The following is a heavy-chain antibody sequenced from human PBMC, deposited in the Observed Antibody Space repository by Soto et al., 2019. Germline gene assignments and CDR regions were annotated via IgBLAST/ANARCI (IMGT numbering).Heavy chain of an antibody. CDR1: GSTFSNAW. V-gene: IGHV3-15*01. CDR3: TTGLTYYYDSSGYYWAGGMDV. D-gene: IGHD3-22*01. CDR2: IKSKSDGETT. J-gene: IGHJ6*02. Sequence: PGGSLRLSCAASGSTFSNAWMNWVRQAPGKGLEWVGRIKSKSDGETTDYAAPVKGRFTISRDDSKNTLYLQMNSLKTEDTAVYYCTTGLTYYYDSSGYYWAGGMDVWGQGITVTVSS.